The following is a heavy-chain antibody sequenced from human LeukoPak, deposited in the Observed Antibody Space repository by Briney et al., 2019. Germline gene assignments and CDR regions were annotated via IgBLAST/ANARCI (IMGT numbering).Heavy chain of an antibody. J-gene: IGHJ6*02. CDR3: ARGADYGIDV. CDR1: GLPFSNKY. CDR2: LYSGGST. V-gene: IGHV3-66*01. D-gene: IGHD3-16*01. Sequence: GGSLRLSCADSGLPFSNKYMTWVRQAPGKGLEWVSVLYSGGSTYYSDSVKGRFTISTDNAKNPMNLQMNRLRAEDTAVYYCARGADYGIDVWGQGTTVTVSS.